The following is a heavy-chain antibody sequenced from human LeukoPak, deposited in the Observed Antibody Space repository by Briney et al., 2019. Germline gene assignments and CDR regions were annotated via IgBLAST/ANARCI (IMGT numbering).Heavy chain of an antibody. CDR1: DDSISSGGYS. Sequence: SETLSLTCAVSDDSISSGGYSWSWIRQPPGKGLEWIGYIYRSGGTYYNPSLKSRVTISVDSSKNQSSLNLSSVTAADTAVYYCARTIAADGTYWFDPWGQGTLVTVSS. CDR3: ARTIAADGTYWFDP. J-gene: IGHJ5*02. CDR2: IYRSGGT. D-gene: IGHD6-13*01. V-gene: IGHV4-30-2*01.